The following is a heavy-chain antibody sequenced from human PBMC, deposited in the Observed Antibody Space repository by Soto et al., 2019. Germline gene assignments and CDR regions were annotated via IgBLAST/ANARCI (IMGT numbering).Heavy chain of an antibody. CDR2: ISGSGGST. J-gene: IGHJ4*02. CDR1: GFTFSSYA. V-gene: IGHV3-23*01. D-gene: IGHD4-17*01. Sequence: GGSLRLSCAASGFTFSSYATSWVRQAPGKGLEWVSAISGSGGSTYYADSVKGRFTISRDNSKNTLYLQMNSLRAEDTAVYYCAKDPKDYELEYWGQGTLVTVSS. CDR3: AKDPKDYELEY.